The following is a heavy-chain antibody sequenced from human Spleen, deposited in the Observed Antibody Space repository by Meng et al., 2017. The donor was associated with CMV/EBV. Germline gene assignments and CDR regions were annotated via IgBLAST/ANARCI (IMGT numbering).Heavy chain of an antibody. J-gene: IGHJ5*02. CDR3: ARGYDFWSGSKGGWFDP. CDR1: SISSGGYY. D-gene: IGHD3-3*01. V-gene: IGHV4-31*02. CDR2: IYYSGST. Sequence: SISSGGYYWSWSRQHPGKGLEWIGYIYYSGSTYYNPSLKSRVTISVDTSKNQFSLKLSSVTAADTAVYYCARGYDFWSGSKGGWFDPWGQGTLVTVSS.